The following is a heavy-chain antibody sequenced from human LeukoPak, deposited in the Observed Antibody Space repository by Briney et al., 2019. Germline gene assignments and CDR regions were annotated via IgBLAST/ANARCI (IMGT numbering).Heavy chain of an antibody. V-gene: IGHV3-74*01. CDR2: SNSDGSST. J-gene: IGHJ3*02. Sequence: GGSRRFSCAASGFTFKTYWMHWVRQAPGKGLVWVSHSNSDGSSTSYADSVGGRFTISRDNAKNTLYLQMNSLRAEDTAVYYCARDLKGPVNDVFDMWGQGTMVTVSS. D-gene: IGHD4-23*01. CDR3: ARDLKGPVNDVFDM. CDR1: GFTFKTYW.